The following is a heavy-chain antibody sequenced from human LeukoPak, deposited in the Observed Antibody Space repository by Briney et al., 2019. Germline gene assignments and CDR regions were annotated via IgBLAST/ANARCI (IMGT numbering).Heavy chain of an antibody. Sequence: GGSLSLSCAASGFNFDDFGMTWVRQAPGKGLEWVSYISSRGDTIFYADSVKGRFTISRDNAKNSLYLQMNSLRAEDTAVYYCARDFWDYGGDYWAREPQSPSPQ. V-gene: IGHV3-11*01. CDR2: ISSRGDTI. CDR3: ARDFWDYGGDY. D-gene: IGHD4-23*01. CDR1: GFNFDDFG. J-gene: IGHJ4*02.